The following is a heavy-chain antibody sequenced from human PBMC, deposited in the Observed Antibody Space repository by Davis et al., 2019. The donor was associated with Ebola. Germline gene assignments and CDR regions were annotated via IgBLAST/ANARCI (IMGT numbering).Heavy chain of an antibody. CDR2: ISGSGGST. CDR1: VITFSSYA. CDR3: ASTYWGYCSGGSCYFDY. V-gene: IGHV3-23*01. Sequence: PSETLSLTCTDSVITFSSYAMTWVRQAPGKGLEWVSAISGSGGSTYYADSVKGRFTISRDNSKNTLYLQMNSLRAEDTAVYYCASTYWGYCSGGSCYFDYWGQGTLVTVSS. J-gene: IGHJ4*02. D-gene: IGHD2-15*01.